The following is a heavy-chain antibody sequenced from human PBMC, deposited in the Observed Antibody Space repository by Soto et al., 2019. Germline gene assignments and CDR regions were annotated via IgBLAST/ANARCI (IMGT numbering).Heavy chain of an antibody. D-gene: IGHD4-17*01. CDR1: GFTFSSYG. V-gene: IGHV3-33*01. J-gene: IGHJ3*02. CDR3: VRDLSGDYGALDT. Sequence: AGGSLRLSCAPSGFTFSSYGMHWARQAPGKGLEWVAVIWYDGSNKVYAGSVKGRFTISRDNSKNTLYLQMNSLRAEDTAVYYCVRDLSGDYGALDTWGQGTMVTVSS. CDR2: IWYDGSNK.